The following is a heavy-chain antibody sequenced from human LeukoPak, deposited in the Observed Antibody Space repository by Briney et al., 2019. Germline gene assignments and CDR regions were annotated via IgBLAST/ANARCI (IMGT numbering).Heavy chain of an antibody. CDR2: IYYSGST. D-gene: IGHD2-2*02. Sequence: PSETLSLTCTVSGDSISSSYWSWIRQPPGKGLEWVGYIYYSGSTNYNPSLKSRVTISVDTSKNQFSLKLSSVPAADTAVYYCARVSAAIDAFDIWGQGTMVTVSS. V-gene: IGHV4-59*01. CDR1: GDSISSSY. CDR3: ARVSAAIDAFDI. J-gene: IGHJ3*02.